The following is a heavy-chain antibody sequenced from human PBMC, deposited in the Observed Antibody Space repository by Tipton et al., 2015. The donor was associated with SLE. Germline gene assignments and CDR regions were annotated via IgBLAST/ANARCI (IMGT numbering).Heavy chain of an antibody. D-gene: IGHD7-27*01. CDR3: AREPWGTPSTRFDY. V-gene: IGHV3-23*01. CDR2: ISGSGGST. Sequence: SLRLSCAASGFTFSNYAMTWVRQAPGKGLEWVSVISGSGGSTYYADSVKGRFTISRDNSKSTLYLQLNSLRAEDTAVYYCAREPWGTPSTRFDYWGQGIQVTVSS. J-gene: IGHJ4*02. CDR1: GFTFSNYA.